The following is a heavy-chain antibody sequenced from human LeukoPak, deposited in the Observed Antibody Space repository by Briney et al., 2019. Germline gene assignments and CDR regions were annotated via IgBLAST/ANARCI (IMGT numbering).Heavy chain of an antibody. D-gene: IGHD3-3*01. Sequence: GGSLRLSCAASGFTFSSYGMHWVRQAPGKGLEWVAFIRYDGSNKYYADSVKGRFTISRDNSKNTLYLQMNSLRAEDTAVYYCAKDDLITIFGVGGSYMDVWGKGTTVTVSS. V-gene: IGHV3-30*02. CDR3: AKDDLITIFGVGGSYMDV. CDR1: GFTFSSYG. CDR2: IRYDGSNK. J-gene: IGHJ6*03.